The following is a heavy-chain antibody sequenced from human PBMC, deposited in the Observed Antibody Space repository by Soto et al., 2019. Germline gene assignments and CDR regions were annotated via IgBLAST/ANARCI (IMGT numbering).Heavy chain of an antibody. CDR3: ARTGDFGVVDALDV. CDR1: GYTFTGYY. D-gene: IGHD3-3*01. Sequence: ASVKVCCKASGYTFTGYYMHWVRQAPGQGLEWMGWINPNSGGTNYAQKFQGRVTMTRDTSISTAYMELSRLRSDDTAVYYCARTGDFGVVDALDVWGHGTTVTVSS. CDR2: INPNSGGT. V-gene: IGHV1-2*02. J-gene: IGHJ6*02.